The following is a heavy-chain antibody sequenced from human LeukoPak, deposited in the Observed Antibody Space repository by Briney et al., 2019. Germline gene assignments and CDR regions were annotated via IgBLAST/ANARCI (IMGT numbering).Heavy chain of an antibody. CDR1: GFTFSSYG. D-gene: IGHD5-18*01. V-gene: IGHV3-33*01. Sequence: GGSLRLSCAASGFTFSSYGMHWVRQAPGKGLEWVAVIWYDGSNKYYADSVKGRFTISRDSSKNTLYLQMNSLRAEDTAVYYCARDLDTAMVWDYWGQGTLVTVSS. J-gene: IGHJ4*02. CDR3: ARDLDTAMVWDY. CDR2: IWYDGSNK.